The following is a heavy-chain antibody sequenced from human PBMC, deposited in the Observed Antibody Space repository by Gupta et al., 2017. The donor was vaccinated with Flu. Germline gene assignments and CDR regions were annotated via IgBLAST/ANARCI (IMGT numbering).Heavy chain of an antibody. CDR1: GFTFDDYA. D-gene: IGHD3-10*01. Sequence: EVQLVESGGGLVQPGRSLRLSCAASGFTFDDYAIHWVRQAPGKGLEWVSTISWNGDTTVYADSVKGRFTISRDNARNSLYLQMNSLITDDTALYYCARDIGKRDSGDSYYYHGMDVWGQGTPVTVSS. V-gene: IGHV3-9*01. J-gene: IGHJ6*01. CDR2: ISWNGDTT. CDR3: ARDIGKRDSGDSYYYHGMDV.